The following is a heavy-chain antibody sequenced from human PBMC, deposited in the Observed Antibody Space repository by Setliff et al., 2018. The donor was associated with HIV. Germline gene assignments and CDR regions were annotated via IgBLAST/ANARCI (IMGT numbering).Heavy chain of an antibody. Sequence: SETLSLTCTVSRGSISTYYWNWIRQSPGKGLEWVGYIYHSGGTHYNPSLRSRVTISVDTSKNHFSLKLSSVTAADTAVFYCARVPFTTGFDYWGQGILVTVSS. V-gene: IGHV4-4*09. D-gene: IGHD3-3*01. CDR3: ARVPFTTGFDY. J-gene: IGHJ4*02. CDR2: IYHSGGT. CDR1: RGSISTYY.